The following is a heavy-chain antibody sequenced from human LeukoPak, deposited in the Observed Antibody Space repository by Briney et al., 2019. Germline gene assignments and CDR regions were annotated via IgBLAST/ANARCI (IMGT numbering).Heavy chain of an antibody. CDR1: GYTFTSHH. J-gene: IGHJ4*02. CDR3: AREGVTTAVDY. V-gene: IGHV1-46*03. D-gene: IGHD4-17*01. CDR2: INPSGGST. Sequence: ASVKVSCKASGYTFTSHHINWVRQAAGQGLEWMGIINPSGGSTSYAQKFQGRVTMTRDTSTSTVYMELSSLRSEDTAVYYCAREGVTTAVDYWGQGTLVTVSS.